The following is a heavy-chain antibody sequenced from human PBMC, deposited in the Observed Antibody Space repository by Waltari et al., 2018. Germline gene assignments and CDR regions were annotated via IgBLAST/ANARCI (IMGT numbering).Heavy chain of an antibody. V-gene: IGHV4-59*08. CDR3: ASLSFYDSSGYQDY. Sequence: QVQLQESGPGLVKPSETLSLTCTVSGGSISSYYWSWIRQPPGKGLEWIGYIYYSGSTNHNPSLKSRVTIAVDTSKNQFSLKLSSVTAADTAVYYCASLSFYDSSGYQDYWGQGTLVTVSS. J-gene: IGHJ4*02. D-gene: IGHD3-22*01. CDR1: GGSISSYY. CDR2: IYYSGST.